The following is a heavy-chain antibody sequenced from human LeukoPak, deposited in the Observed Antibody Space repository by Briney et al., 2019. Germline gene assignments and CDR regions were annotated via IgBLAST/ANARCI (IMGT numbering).Heavy chain of an antibody. CDR1: GYTFTGYY. J-gene: IGHJ4*02. CDR3: ARDHQSNYYDSSGSQDY. CDR2: INPNSGGT. D-gene: IGHD3-22*01. Sequence: ASVKVSCKASGYTFTGYYMHWVRQAPGQGLEWMGWINPNSGGTNYAQKFQGRVTMTRDTSISTAYMELSRLRSDDTAVYYCARDHQSNYYDSSGSQDYWGQGTLVTVSS. V-gene: IGHV1-2*02.